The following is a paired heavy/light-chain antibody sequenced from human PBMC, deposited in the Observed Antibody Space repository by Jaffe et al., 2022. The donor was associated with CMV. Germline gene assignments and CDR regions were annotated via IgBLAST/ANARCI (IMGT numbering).Light chain of an antibody. J-gene: IGLJ3*02. CDR1: SANIGSNT. V-gene: IGLV1-44*01. CDR2: SSN. CDR3: AAWDDSLNGPV. Sequence: QSVLTQPPSASGTPGQRVTISCSGSSANIGSNTVNWYQQLPGTAPKLLMFSSNQRPSGVPDRFSGSRSGTSASLAISGLQSEDEADYYCAAWDDSLNGPVIGGGTKLTVL.
Heavy chain of an antibody. J-gene: IGHJ4*02. CDR1: GDTFTTYG. Sequence: QVQLVQSGAEVKKPGSSVRVSCKASGDTFTTYGIGWVRQAPGQGLEWMGRLIPLLGVTNYAQKFQGRVTFTADKSTRTAYMELNSLTSEDTAVYFCARVSSGAWYLFDYWGQGTLVTVSS. CDR2: LIPLLGVT. CDR3: ARVSSGAWYLFDY. D-gene: IGHD6-19*01. V-gene: IGHV1-69*09.